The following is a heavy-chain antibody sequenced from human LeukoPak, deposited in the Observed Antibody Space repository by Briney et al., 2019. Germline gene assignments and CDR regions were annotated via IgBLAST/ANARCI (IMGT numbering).Heavy chain of an antibody. CDR2: IYTSGST. Sequence: SETLSLTCTVSGGSISSYYWSWIRQPAGKGLEWIGRIYTSGSTNYNPSLKSRVTMSVDTSKNQFSLKLSSVTAADTAMYYCARSEWEPLVPVGAFDIWGQGTMVTVSS. D-gene: IGHD1-26*01. CDR1: GGSISSYY. V-gene: IGHV4-4*07. J-gene: IGHJ3*02. CDR3: ARSEWEPLVPVGAFDI.